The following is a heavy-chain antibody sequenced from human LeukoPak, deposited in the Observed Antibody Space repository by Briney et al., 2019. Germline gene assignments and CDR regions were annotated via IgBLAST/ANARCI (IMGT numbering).Heavy chain of an antibody. CDR1: GGSISSYY. CDR3: ARHGRSGYDFWSGYYPFDY. CDR2: IYYSGST. J-gene: IGHJ4*02. D-gene: IGHD3-3*01. Sequence: SETLSLTCTVSGGSISSYYWGWIRQPPGKGLEWIGSIYYSGSTYYNPSLKSRVTISVDTSKNQFSLKLSSVTAADTAVYYCARHGRSGYDFWSGYYPFDYWGQGTLVTVSS. V-gene: IGHV4-39*01.